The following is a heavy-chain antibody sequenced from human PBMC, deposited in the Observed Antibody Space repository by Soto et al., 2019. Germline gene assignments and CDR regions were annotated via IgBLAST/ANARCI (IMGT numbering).Heavy chain of an antibody. V-gene: IGHV5-51*01. CDR2: IYPDDSET. Sequence: PGESLKISCKGSGYNFPTYWIAWVRQMPGKGLECMGIIYPDDSETRYSPSFQGQVTISADKSISTAYLQWSSLKASDTAMYYCARQSSSSWYSGGYYYYGMDVWGQGTTVTVSS. J-gene: IGHJ6*02. CDR1: GYNFPTYW. CDR3: ARQSSSSWYSGGYYYYGMDV. D-gene: IGHD6-13*01.